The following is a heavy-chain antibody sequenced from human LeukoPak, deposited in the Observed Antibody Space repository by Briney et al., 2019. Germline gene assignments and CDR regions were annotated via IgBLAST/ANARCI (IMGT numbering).Heavy chain of an antibody. CDR2: MNPNSGNT. Sequence: ASVKVSCKASGYTFTSYDINWVRQATGQGLEWMGWMNPNSGNTGYAQKFQGRVTMTRNTSISTAYMELSSLRPEDTAVYYCARGHRVTTPYYYYGMDVWGQGTTVTVSS. J-gene: IGHJ6*02. V-gene: IGHV1-8*01. CDR3: ARGHRVTTPYYYYGMDV. D-gene: IGHD4-17*01. CDR1: GYTFTSYD.